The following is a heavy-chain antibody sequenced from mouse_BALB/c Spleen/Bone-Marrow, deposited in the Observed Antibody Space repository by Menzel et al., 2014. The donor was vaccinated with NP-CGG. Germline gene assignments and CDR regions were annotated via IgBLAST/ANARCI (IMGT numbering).Heavy chain of an antibody. CDR1: GYSITSGY. Sequence: EVQLVESGPSLVKPSQTLSLTCSVTGYSITSGYWNWIRKFPGNKFEYMGYISHSGSTYYNPSLKSRISITRDTSKNQFYLQLNSVTTEDTATYYCARDYGSSFDYWGQGTTLTVSS. CDR2: ISHSGST. J-gene: IGHJ2*01. D-gene: IGHD1-1*01. CDR3: ARDYGSSFDY. V-gene: IGHV3-8*02.